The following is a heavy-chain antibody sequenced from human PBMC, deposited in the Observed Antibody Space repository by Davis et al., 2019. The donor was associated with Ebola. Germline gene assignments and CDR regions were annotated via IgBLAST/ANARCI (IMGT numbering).Heavy chain of an antibody. V-gene: IGHV3-74*01. J-gene: IGHJ4*02. CDR1: GFTFSSYR. D-gene: IGHD2/OR15-2a*01. Sequence: HTGGSLRLSCAASGFTFSSYRMHWVRQVPGKGLAWVSRMNSDGSGTSYADSVKGRFTISRDNAKNTLYLQMNSLRAEDTAVYFCVKYFNYAFEQWGRGTLVTVSS. CDR3: VKYFNYAFEQ. CDR2: MNSDGSGT.